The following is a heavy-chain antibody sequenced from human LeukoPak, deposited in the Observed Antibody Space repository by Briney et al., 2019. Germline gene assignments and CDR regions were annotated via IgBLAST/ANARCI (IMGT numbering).Heavy chain of an antibody. Sequence: ASVNVSCKASGYTFTSYYMHWVRQAPGQGLEWMGIINPSGGSTNYAQKFQGRVTMTRDTSTSTVYMELSSLRSEDTAVYYCARKMVAVAGGFDFWGQGTLVTVSS. CDR2: INPSGGST. CDR3: ARKMVAVAGGFDF. J-gene: IGHJ4*02. V-gene: IGHV1-46*01. D-gene: IGHD6-19*01. CDR1: GYTFTSYY.